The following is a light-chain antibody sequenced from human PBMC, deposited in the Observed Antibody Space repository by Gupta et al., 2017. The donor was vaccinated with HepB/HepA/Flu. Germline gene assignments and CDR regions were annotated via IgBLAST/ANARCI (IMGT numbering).Light chain of an antibody. CDR1: SSDIGAYNS. J-gene: IGLJ2*01. CDR3: SSFTSTTTLVR. Sequence: QSALTQPASVSGSPGQSITIACTGTSSDIGAYNSVSWYQQYPGKAHKLLIYDVSNRPSGVSNRFSASKSGNTASLTISGLQPEDEADYYCSSFTSTTTLVRFGGGTKLTVL. CDR2: DVS. V-gene: IGLV2-14*03.